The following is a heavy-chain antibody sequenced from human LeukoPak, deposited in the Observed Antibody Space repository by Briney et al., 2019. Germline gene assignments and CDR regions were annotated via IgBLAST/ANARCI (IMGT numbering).Heavy chain of an antibody. V-gene: IGHV3-74*01. CDR3: ATDSHYGLDV. Sequence: AGGSLRLSCAASGFIFSSRWMHWVRQAPGKELVWVTYIRSDGSGTTYADSVKGRFTVSRDNAKNTLYLQMNSLRAEDTAVYYCATDSHYGLDVWGQGTTVTVSS. CDR1: GFIFSSRW. CDR2: IRSDGSGT. J-gene: IGHJ6*02.